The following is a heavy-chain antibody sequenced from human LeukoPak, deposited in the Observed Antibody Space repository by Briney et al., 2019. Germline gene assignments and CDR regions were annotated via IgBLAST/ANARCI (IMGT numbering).Heavy chain of an antibody. J-gene: IGHJ5*02. CDR3: ARRHGSGYYDTSGYPIDL. V-gene: IGHV3-7*01. CDR2: IKQDGSEK. CDR1: GFTFSSYW. Sequence: GGSLRLSCAASGFTFSSYWMSWVRQAPGKGLEWVANIKQDGSEKYYVDSVKGRFTISRDNAKNSLYLQMDSLRAEDAAVFYCARRHGSGYYDTSGYPIDLWGQGTPVTVSS. D-gene: IGHD3-22*01.